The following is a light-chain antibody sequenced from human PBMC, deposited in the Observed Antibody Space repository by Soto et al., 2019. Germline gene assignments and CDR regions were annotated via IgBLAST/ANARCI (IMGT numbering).Light chain of an antibody. J-gene: IGKJ1*01. CDR1: QSLDSW. V-gene: IGKV1-5*03. Sequence: DIQMSQSPSTLSASVGDRVTITCRASQSLDSWLAWYQQKPGKAPKLLIHRASTLESGVPSRFSGSESGTEFTLTISSLQADDFATYFCQQYITYPWTFGQGTKVEIK. CDR2: RAS. CDR3: QQYITYPWT.